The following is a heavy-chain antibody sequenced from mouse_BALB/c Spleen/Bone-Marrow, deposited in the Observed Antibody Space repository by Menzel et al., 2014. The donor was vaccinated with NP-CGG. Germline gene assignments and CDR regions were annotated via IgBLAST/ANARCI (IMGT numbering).Heavy chain of an antibody. J-gene: IGHJ4*01. D-gene: IGHD1-1*01. CDR2: ISCYNGAT. CDR1: GYSFTGYY. V-gene: IGHV1S34*01. Sequence: LVLTGASVKISCKASGYSFTGYYIHWVKQSHGKSLEWIGYISCYNGATNFNQKFKGKATFTVETSSSTAYMQFNSLTSEDSAVYYCARLDYGSSYAMDYWGQGTSVTVSS. CDR3: ARLDYGSSYAMDY.